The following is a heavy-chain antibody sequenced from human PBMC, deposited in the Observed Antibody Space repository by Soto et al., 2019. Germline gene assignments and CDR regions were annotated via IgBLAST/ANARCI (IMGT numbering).Heavy chain of an antibody. V-gene: IGHV3-21*01. Sequence: PGGSLRLSCAASGFTFSSYAMSWVRQAPGKGLEWVSSISSSSSYIYYADSVKGRFTISRDNAKNSLYLQMNSLRAEDTAVYYCASTYSSSWYGGYWGQGTLVTVSS. CDR3: ASTYSSSWYGGY. CDR1: GFTFSSYA. D-gene: IGHD6-13*01. CDR2: ISSSSSYI. J-gene: IGHJ4*02.